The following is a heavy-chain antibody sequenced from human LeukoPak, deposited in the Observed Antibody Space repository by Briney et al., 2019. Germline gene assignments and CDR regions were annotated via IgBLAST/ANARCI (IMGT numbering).Heavy chain of an antibody. J-gene: IGHJ4*02. Sequence: QTGGSLRLSCAASGFTFSSYAMSWVRQAPGKGLEWVSAISGSGGSTYYADSVKGRFTISRDNSKNTLYLQMNSLRAEDTAVYYCANSPIRTILDAYYFDCWGQGTLVTVSS. D-gene: IGHD3-3*01. CDR1: GFTFSSYA. CDR2: ISGSGGST. V-gene: IGHV3-23*01. CDR3: ANSPIRTILDAYYFDC.